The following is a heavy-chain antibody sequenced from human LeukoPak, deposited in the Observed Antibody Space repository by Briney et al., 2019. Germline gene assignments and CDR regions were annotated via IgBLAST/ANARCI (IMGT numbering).Heavy chain of an antibody. D-gene: IGHD3-22*01. V-gene: IGHV4-38-2*02. J-gene: IGHJ4*02. CDR1: GYSISSGYY. Sequence: SETLSLTCTVSGYSISSGYYWGWIRQPPWKGLEWIGSIYHSGSTYYNPSLKSRVTISVDTSKNQFSLRLSSVTAADTAVYYCARDRYYYDSSGYLFDYWGQGTLVTVSS. CDR3: ARDRYYYDSSGYLFDY. CDR2: IYHSGST.